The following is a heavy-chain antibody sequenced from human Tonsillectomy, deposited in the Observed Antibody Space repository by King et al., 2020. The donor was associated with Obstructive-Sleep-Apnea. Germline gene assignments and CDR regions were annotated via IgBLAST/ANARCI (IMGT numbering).Heavy chain of an antibody. D-gene: IGHD2-21*02. CDR3: AKDGGRCCGGDRQPPLDY. J-gene: IGHJ4*02. V-gene: IGHV3-23*04. CDR2: ISDSGSST. CDR1: EFTFANYG. Sequence: VQLVESGGGLVQPGGSLRLSCAASEFTFANYGMGWVRQAPGKGLEWVSSISDSGSSTYYAGSVRGRFTISRDNSKHTLFLQMNSLSADDTAVYYCAKDGGRCCGGDRQPPLDYWGQGTLVTVSS.